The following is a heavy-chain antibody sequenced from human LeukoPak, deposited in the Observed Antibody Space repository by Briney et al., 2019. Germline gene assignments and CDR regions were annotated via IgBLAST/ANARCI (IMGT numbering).Heavy chain of an antibody. J-gene: IGHJ4*02. Sequence: GGSLRLSCAASGVTVSSNYMSWVRQAPGKGLEWVSVIYSGGSTYYADSVKGRFTISRDNSKNTLYLQMNSLRAEDTAVYYCARDAYDSSGYYGDYWGQGTLVTVSS. D-gene: IGHD3-22*01. CDR1: GVTVSSNY. CDR2: IYSGGST. CDR3: ARDAYDSSGYYGDY. V-gene: IGHV3-66*01.